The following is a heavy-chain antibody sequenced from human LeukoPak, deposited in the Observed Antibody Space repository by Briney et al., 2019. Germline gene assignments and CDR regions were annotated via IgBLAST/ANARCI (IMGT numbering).Heavy chain of an antibody. Sequence: ASVKVSCKASGYTFTSYGFSWVRQAPGQGLEWMGWISAYNGNTNYAQKFQDRVTMTTDTSTSTAYMEPRSLRSDDTAVYYCATEPPGYSGYDYYYYGMDVWGQGTTVTVSS. CDR3: ATEPPGYSGYDYYYYGMDV. CDR1: GYTFTSYG. V-gene: IGHV1-18*01. D-gene: IGHD5-12*01. J-gene: IGHJ6*02. CDR2: ISAYNGNT.